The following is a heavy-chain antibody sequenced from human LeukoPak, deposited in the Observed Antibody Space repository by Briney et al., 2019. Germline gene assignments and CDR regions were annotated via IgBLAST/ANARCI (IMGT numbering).Heavy chain of an antibody. J-gene: IGHJ6*02. Sequence: PGGSLRLSCAASGFTFSSYEMNWVRQAPGKGLEWVSYISSSGSTIYYADSVKGRFTISRDNAKNSLYLQMNSLRAEDTAVYYCARDLGCSSSWYYYYGMDVWGQGTTVTVSS. D-gene: IGHD6-13*01. CDR3: ARDLGCSSSWYYYYGMDV. CDR1: GFTFSSYE. V-gene: IGHV3-48*03. CDR2: ISSSGSTI.